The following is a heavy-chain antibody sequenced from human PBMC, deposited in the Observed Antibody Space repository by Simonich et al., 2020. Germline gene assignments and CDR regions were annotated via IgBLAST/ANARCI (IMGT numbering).Heavy chain of an antibody. CDR1: GFTFSSYS. D-gene: IGHD6-19*01. CDR2: ISSSSSYI. J-gene: IGHJ6*02. Sequence: EVQLVESGGGLVKPEGSLRLSCAASGFTFSSYSMNWVRQAPGKGLEWVSSISSSSSYIDYADSVKGRFTISRDNAKNALYLQMNSLRAEDTAVYYCARWIAVAGTGAYGMDVWGQGTTVTVSS. CDR3: ARWIAVAGTGAYGMDV. V-gene: IGHV3-21*01.